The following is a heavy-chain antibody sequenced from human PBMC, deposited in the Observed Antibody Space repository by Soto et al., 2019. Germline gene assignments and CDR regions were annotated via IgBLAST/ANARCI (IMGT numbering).Heavy chain of an antibody. CDR1: GGTFGSDA. J-gene: IGHJ5*02. Sequence: SVKVSCKASGGTFGSDAITWVRQAPGQGLEWVGRIIPIFGTTNYAQNLQGRVTISADKSTLTSYMELHGLTSDDTALYYCARDRTDSGYYTNWLDPWGQGTQVTVSS. CDR2: IIPIFGTT. V-gene: IGHV1-69*06. CDR3: ARDRTDSGYYTNWLDP. D-gene: IGHD3-22*01.